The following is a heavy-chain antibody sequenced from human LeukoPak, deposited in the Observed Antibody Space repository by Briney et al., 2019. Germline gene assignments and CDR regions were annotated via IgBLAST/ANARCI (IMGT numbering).Heavy chain of an antibody. V-gene: IGHV3-48*03. CDR3: AWSGSSSGYFDS. J-gene: IGHJ4*02. CDR1: GFTFSSYE. D-gene: IGHD6-6*01. Sequence: PGGSLRLSCAASGFTFSSYEMNWVRQAPGKGLEWVSYISSSGSTIYYADSVKGRFTISRDNAKNSLYLQMNSLRAEDTAVYYCAWSGSSSGYFDSWGQGTLVTVSS. CDR2: ISSSGSTI.